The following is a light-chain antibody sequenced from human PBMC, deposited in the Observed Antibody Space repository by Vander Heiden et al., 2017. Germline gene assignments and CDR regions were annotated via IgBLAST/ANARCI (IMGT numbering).Light chain of an antibody. CDR3: MQRVEFPWT. Sequence: DLVLTQTPPSLPVTPGEPASISCTASQSFLDGADGYRHLDWFLQKPGRSPQVLIYIGSFRASGVPDRFSGSGSGTNITLKISRVEAEDVGLYYCMQRVEFPWTFGQGTKVEI. CDR1: QSFLDGADGYRH. CDR2: IGS. J-gene: IGKJ1*01. V-gene: IGKV2-40*01.